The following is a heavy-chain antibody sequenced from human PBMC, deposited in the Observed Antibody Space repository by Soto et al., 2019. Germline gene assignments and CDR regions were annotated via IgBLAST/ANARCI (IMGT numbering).Heavy chain of an antibody. Sequence: PSETLSLTCTVSGGSISSYYWSWIRQPPGKGLEWIGYIYYSGSTNYNPSLKSRVTISVDTSKNQFSLKLSSVTAADTAVYYCARQLGYCSSTSCLGNYFDYWGQGTLVTVSS. D-gene: IGHD2-2*01. CDR1: GGSISSYY. J-gene: IGHJ4*02. V-gene: IGHV4-59*01. CDR3: ARQLGYCSSTSCLGNYFDY. CDR2: IYYSGST.